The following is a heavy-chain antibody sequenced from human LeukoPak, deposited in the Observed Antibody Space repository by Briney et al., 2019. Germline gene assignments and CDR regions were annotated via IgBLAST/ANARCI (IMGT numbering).Heavy chain of an antibody. V-gene: IGHV4-39*07. CDR3: ANQPPPWVVEGPDDAFDI. CDR1: GGSISSSSYY. J-gene: IGHJ3*02. CDR2: IYYSGST. Sequence: PSETLSLTCTVSGGSISSSSYYWGWIRQPPGKGLEWIGSIYYSGSTYYNPSLKSRVTISVDTSKNQFSLKLSSVTAADTAVYYCANQPPPWVVEGPDDAFDIWGQGTMVTVSS. D-gene: IGHD2-15*01.